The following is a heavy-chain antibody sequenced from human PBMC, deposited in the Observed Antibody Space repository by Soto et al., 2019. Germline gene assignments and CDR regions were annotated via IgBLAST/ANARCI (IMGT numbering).Heavy chain of an antibody. D-gene: IGHD3-10*01. CDR2: INAGNGRE. Sequence: QVQLEQSGAEVKKPGASVKVSCKTSGYTFTSYTLHWVRQAPGQGLEWMGWINAGNGREKYSQRFQDRVSLSTDKSATPAYRELKSLKSEDTAIYFCARGGGWVGEASFDSWGQGTLVTVSS. CDR1: GYTFTSYT. J-gene: IGHJ4*02. CDR3: ARGGGWVGEASFDS. V-gene: IGHV1-3*01.